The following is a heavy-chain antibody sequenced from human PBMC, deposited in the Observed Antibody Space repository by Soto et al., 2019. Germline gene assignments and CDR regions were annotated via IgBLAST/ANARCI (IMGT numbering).Heavy chain of an antibody. V-gene: IGHV3-53*01. D-gene: IGHD6-6*01. CDR3: ARAREPEYSSSIFFDY. CDR1: CLTVSRTQ. Sequence: GPLRLSCAVSCLTVSRTQMSWVRQSPGKGLQWVSVIYSAGSTYYANAVKGRFTISRDISENKIFLELNGLTVDDTAVYYCARAREPEYSSSIFFDYWGRGTVVTVSS. J-gene: IGHJ4*01. CDR2: IYSAGST.